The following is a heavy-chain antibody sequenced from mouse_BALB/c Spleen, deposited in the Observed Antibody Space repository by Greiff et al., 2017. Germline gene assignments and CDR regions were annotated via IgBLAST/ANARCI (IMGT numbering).Heavy chain of an antibody. D-gene: IGHD2-1*01. Sequence: EVKLEESGPGLVKPSQSLSLTCTVTGYSITSDYAWNWIRQFPGNKLEWMGYISYSGSTSYNPSLKSRISITRDTSKNQFFLQLNSVTTEDTATYYCARRRGYGNYLAYWGQGTLVTVSA. CDR3: ARRRGYGNYLAY. J-gene: IGHJ3*01. V-gene: IGHV3-2*02. CDR2: ISYSGST. CDR1: GYSITSDYA.